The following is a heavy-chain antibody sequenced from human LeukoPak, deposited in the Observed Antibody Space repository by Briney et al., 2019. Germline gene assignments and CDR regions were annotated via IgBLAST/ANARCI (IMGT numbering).Heavy chain of an antibody. Sequence: PGGSLRLSCAASGFTLGDFWAFWVRQAPGKGLEWVSRIEGDGSRTNTADSVKGRFTISRDNAKNTVYLQMNSLRVEDTAVYYCTRDFRYVAFDIWGQGTMVTVTS. V-gene: IGHV3-74*01. CDR2: IEGDGSRT. D-gene: IGHD2-2*01. CDR3: TRDFRYVAFDI. J-gene: IGHJ3*02. CDR1: GFTLGDFW.